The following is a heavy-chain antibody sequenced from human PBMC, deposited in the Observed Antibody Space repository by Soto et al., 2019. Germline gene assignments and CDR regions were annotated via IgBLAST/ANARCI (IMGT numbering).Heavy chain of an antibody. CDR3: AREGYYYDSSGRGAFDI. J-gene: IGHJ3*02. D-gene: IGHD3-22*01. CDR1: GGSISSGDYY. CDR2: IYYSGST. V-gene: IGHV4-30-4*01. Sequence: SETLSLTCTVSGGSISSGDYYWSWIRQPPGKGLEWIGYIYYSGSTYYSPSLKSRVTISVDTSKNQFSLRLSSVTAADTAVYYCAREGYYYDSSGRGAFDIWGQGTMVTVSS.